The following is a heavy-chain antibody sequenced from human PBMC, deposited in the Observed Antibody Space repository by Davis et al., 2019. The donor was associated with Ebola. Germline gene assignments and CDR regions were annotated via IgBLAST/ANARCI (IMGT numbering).Heavy chain of an antibody. Sequence: GESLKISCAASGFTFSRYTMNWVRQAPGKGLEWVSSISSSSTYIYYADSVKGRFTISSDNAKNSMYLQMNSLKTEDTAVYYCARDPTRTYYDFWSGSSDDYYGMDVWGQGTTVTVSS. J-gene: IGHJ6*02. CDR3: ARDPTRTYYDFWSGSSDDYYGMDV. D-gene: IGHD3-3*01. CDR2: ISSSSTYI. CDR1: GFTFSRYT. V-gene: IGHV3-21*01.